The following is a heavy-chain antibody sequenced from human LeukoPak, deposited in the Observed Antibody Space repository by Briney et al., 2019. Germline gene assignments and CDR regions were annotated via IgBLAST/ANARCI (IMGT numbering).Heavy chain of an antibody. CDR1: VGTIHSYY. CDR2: IYTGGST. Sequence: SETLSLTCSVSVGTIHSYYWSWMRQPPAKALEFIGYIYTGGSTNDIPSLTRRVAISIDTSKNQFSLRLNPVTAADTAVYYCARRSNYFDYWGQGTLVTVSS. V-gene: IGHV4-4*09. CDR3: ARRSNYFDY. J-gene: IGHJ4*02. D-gene: IGHD4-11*01.